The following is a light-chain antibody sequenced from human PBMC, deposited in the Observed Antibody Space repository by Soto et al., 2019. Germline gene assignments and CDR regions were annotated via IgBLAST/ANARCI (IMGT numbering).Light chain of an antibody. CDR2: GNS. CDR3: QSYDSSLSVYVV. Sequence: QSVLPQPPSVSGAPGQRVTSSCTGSSSNIGAGYDVHWYQQRPGTAPKLLIYGNSNRPSGVPDRFSGSKSGTSASLAITGLQGADEADYYCQSYDSSLSVYVVFGGGTKLTVL. CDR1: SSNIGAGYD. J-gene: IGLJ2*01. V-gene: IGLV1-40*01.